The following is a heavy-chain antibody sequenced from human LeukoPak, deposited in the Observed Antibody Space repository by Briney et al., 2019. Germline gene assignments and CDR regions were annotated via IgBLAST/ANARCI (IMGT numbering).Heavy chain of an antibody. Sequence: ASVKVSCRASGYTFTTYGISWVRQAPGHGLEWMGWISTFNGHTNYAQSRQDRVTMTTDTATSTVYMELSSLTLDDTAVYYCARVDTVNYYYYMDVWGKGTPVTVSS. CDR3: ARVDTVNYYYYMDV. CDR2: ISTFNGHT. CDR1: GYTFTTYG. D-gene: IGHD4-17*01. J-gene: IGHJ6*03. V-gene: IGHV1-18*01.